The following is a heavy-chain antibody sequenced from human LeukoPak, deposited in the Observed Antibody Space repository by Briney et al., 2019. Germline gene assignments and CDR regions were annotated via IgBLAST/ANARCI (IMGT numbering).Heavy chain of an antibody. V-gene: IGHV4-59*01. CDR3: AGAGYSYGTGYYFDY. D-gene: IGHD5-18*01. J-gene: IGHJ4*02. Sequence: SETLSLTCTASGGSISSCYWSWIRLPPGKGLEWIGYIYYTGATYYNPSLKSRVTISLDTSKNQFSLKLSSVTAADAAVYYCAGAGYSYGTGYYFDYWGQGALVTVSS. CDR2: IYYTGAT. CDR1: GGSISSCY.